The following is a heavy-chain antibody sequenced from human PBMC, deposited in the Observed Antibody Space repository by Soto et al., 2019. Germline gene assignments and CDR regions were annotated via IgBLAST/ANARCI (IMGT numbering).Heavy chain of an antibody. CDR1: GGSISSSDYY. Sequence: SETLSLTCTVSGGSISSSDYYWVWIRQPPGKGLEWIGSFYYSGSTYYNPSLKSRVTISVDKSKNQFSLKLSSVTAADTAVYYCARDRVVVVPAAMRELDYYYGMDVWGQGTTVTVSS. J-gene: IGHJ6*02. CDR2: FYYSGST. D-gene: IGHD2-2*01. CDR3: ARDRVVVVPAAMRELDYYYGMDV. V-gene: IGHV4-39*07.